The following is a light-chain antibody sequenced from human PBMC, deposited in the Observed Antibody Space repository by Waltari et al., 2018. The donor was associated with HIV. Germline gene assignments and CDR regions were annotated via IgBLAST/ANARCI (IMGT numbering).Light chain of an antibody. V-gene: IGLV1-51*01. J-gene: IGLJ2*01. Sequence: QSVLTQPPSVSAAPGQKVTISCSGSSSTIGKSYVSWYQPVPETAPRLLIYDNDKRTSGIPDRFSGSNPGTSATLGITGLQTGDEADYYCGTWDSSLSAMVFGGGTKLTVL. CDR1: SSTIGKSY. CDR2: DND. CDR3: GTWDSSLSAMV.